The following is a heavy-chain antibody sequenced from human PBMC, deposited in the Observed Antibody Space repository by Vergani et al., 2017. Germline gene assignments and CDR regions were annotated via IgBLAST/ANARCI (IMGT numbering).Heavy chain of an antibody. D-gene: IGHD1-26*01. CDR1: GFTFSTYA. CDR2: LTGGGGST. Sequence: EVQLLESGGSLKQPGGSVRLSCAASGFTFSTYAMHWVRQAPGKGLEWVSALTGGGGSTNYADSFKGRFIISRDNSRDTLYLQIISLRPEDTATYYCVKDAGSYENFFDSWGQGTLVTVSS. V-gene: IGHV3-23*01. J-gene: IGHJ4*02. CDR3: VKDAGSYENFFDS.